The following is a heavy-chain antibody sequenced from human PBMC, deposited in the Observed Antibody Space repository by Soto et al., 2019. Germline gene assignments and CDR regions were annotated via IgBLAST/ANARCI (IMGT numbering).Heavy chain of an antibody. CDR1: GYTFTSYG. J-gene: IGHJ5*02. Sequence: ASVKVSCKASGYTFTSYGISWVRQAPGQGLEWMGWISAYNGNTNYAQKLQGRVTMTTDTSTSTAYMELRSLTPDDTAVYYCARGGRKNVYTSIGPWGQGTLVTVSS. V-gene: IGHV1-18*01. D-gene: IGHD3-16*01. CDR3: ARGGRKNVYTSIGP. CDR2: ISAYNGNT.